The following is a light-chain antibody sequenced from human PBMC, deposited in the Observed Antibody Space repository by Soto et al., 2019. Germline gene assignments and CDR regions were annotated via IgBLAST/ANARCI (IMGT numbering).Light chain of an antibody. CDR2: GAS. J-gene: IGKJ1*01. V-gene: IGKV3-15*01. CDR3: HQYNNWPRT. CDR1: QSVSSN. Sequence: EIVMTQSPATLSVSPGERATLSCRASQSVSSNLAWFQQKPGQAPRLLIYGASTRAIGTPAKFSGSGSGTEFTLTIGGLQSEDFAVYYCHQYNNWPRTFGQGTKVEIK.